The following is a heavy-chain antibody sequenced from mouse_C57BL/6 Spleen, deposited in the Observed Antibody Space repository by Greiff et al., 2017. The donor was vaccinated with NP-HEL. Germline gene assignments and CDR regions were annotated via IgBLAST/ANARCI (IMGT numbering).Heavy chain of an antibody. V-gene: IGHV1-39*01. CDR2: INPNYGTT. Sequence: SGYSFTDYNMNWVKQSNGKSLEWIGVINPNYGTTSYNQKFKGKATLTVDQSSSTAYMQPNSLTSEDSAVYYCARGAYYYGSSYWYFDVWGTGTTVTVSS. J-gene: IGHJ1*03. D-gene: IGHD1-1*01. CDR3: ARGAYYYGSSYWYFDV. CDR1: GYSFTDYN.